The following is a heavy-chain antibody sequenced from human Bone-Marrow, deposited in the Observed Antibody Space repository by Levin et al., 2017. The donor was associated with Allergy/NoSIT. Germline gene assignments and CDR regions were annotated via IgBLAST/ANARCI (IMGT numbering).Heavy chain of an antibody. D-gene: IGHD3-22*01. CDR1: GFSLRTSAMR. CDR2: IDWDDDK. V-gene: IGHV2-70*04. Sequence: SGPTLVKPTQTLRLTCSFSGFSLRTSAMRVSWIRQPPGKALEWLARIDWDDDKFYNAFLKTRLTISKDTSRDQVVLTMTNMGPADTATYYCARGFYFDGSGDFPGAFDFWGQGTMVTVSS. CDR3: ARGFYFDGSGDFPGAFDF. J-gene: IGHJ3*01.